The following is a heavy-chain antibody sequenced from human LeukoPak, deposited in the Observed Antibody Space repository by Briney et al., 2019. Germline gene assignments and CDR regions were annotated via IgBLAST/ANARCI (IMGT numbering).Heavy chain of an antibody. CDR2: IIPILGIA. V-gene: IGHV1-69*04. Sequence: SVKVSCKASVGIFSSYAISWVRQAPGQGLEWMGRIIPILGIANYAQKFQGRVTITADKSTSTAYMDLSSLRSEDTAVYYCARDLPPYYFDYWGQGTLVTVSS. CDR3: ARDLPPYYFDY. J-gene: IGHJ4*02. CDR1: VGIFSSYA.